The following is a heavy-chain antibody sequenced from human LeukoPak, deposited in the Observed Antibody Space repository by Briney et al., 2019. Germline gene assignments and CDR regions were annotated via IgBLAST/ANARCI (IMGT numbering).Heavy chain of an antibody. CDR2: TYYRSKWYN. J-gene: IGHJ3*02. CDR3: ARKYSSSWYDALDI. D-gene: IGHD6-13*01. CDR1: GDTVSSNSAA. V-gene: IGHV6-1*01. Sequence: SQTLSLTCAISGDTVSSNSAAWNWIRQSPSRGPEWLGRTYYRSKWYNDYAVSGKSRITINPDTSKNHFSLQLNSVTPEDTAVYYCARKYSSSWYDALDIWGQGTMVTVSS.